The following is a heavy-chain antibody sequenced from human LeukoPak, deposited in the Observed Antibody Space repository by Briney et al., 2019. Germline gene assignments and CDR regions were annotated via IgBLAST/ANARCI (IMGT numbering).Heavy chain of an antibody. Sequence: PGGSLRGSCAASGFTFSSYWMSWVRQAPGKGLEGVANMKYDGSEKYYVVSVKGRFTISRDNAKNSLYLQMNSLRAEDTAVYYCARDIEAAGLFLDYWGQGTLVTGSS. CDR1: GFTFSSYW. V-gene: IGHV3-7*01. CDR2: MKYDGSEK. J-gene: IGHJ4*02. CDR3: ARDIEAAGLFLDY. D-gene: IGHD6-13*01.